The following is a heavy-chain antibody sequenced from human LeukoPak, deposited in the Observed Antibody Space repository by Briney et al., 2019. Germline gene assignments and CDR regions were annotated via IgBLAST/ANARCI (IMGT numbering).Heavy chain of an antibody. D-gene: IGHD3-22*01. CDR1: GFTFDDYG. J-gene: IGHJ4*02. CDR2: INWNGGST. Sequence: PGGSLRLSCAASGFTFDDYGMSWVRQAPGKGLEWVSGINWNGGSTGYADSVKGRFTISRDNAKNSLYLQMNSLRAEDTALYHCARGGSYYYDSSGYYYFDYWGQGTLVTVSS. V-gene: IGHV3-20*01. CDR3: ARGGSYYYDSSGYYYFDY.